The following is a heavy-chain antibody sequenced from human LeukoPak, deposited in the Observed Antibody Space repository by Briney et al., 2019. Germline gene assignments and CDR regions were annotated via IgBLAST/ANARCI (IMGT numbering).Heavy chain of an antibody. D-gene: IGHD2-2*01. V-gene: IGHV1-69*02. CDR3: ATFIGYCSSTSCDEGNHFDY. J-gene: IGHJ4*02. CDR2: IIPILGIA. Sequence: SVKVSCKASGGTFSSYTISWVRQAPGQGLEWMGRIIPILGIANYAQKFQGRVTITADKSTSTAYMELSSLRSEDTAVYYCATFIGYCSSTSCDEGNHFDYWGQGTLVTVSS. CDR1: GGTFSSYT.